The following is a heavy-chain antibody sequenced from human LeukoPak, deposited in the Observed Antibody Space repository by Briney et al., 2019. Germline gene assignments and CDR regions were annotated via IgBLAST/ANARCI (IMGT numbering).Heavy chain of an antibody. V-gene: IGHV3-23*01. J-gene: IGHJ4*02. CDR2: ISGSGGST. D-gene: IGHD3-16*02. CDR1: GFTFSSYA. Sequence: GGSLRLSCAASGFTFSSYAMSWVRQAPGKGLEWVSAISGSGGSTYYADSVKGRFTISRDNSKNTLYLQMNSLRAEDTAIYYCAKTIVIPIALEVFDYWGQGTLVTVSS. CDR3: AKTIVIPIALEVFDY.